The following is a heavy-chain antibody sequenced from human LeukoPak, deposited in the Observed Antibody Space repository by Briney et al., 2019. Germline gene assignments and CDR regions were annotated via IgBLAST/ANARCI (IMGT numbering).Heavy chain of an antibody. CDR2: INPNSGGT. V-gene: IGHV1-2*02. Sequence: ASVKVSCKASGYTFTGYYMHWVRQAPGQGLEWMGWINPNSGGTNYAQKFQGRVTMTRDTSISTAYMELSRLRSDDTAVYYCARGVVPAAISGVYYYYYGMDVWGQGTTVTVSS. CDR3: ARGVVPAAISGVYYYYYGMDV. D-gene: IGHD2-2*02. CDR1: GYTFTGYY. J-gene: IGHJ6*02.